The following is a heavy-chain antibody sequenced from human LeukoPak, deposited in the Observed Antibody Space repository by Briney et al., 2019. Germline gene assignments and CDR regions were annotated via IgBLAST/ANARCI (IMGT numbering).Heavy chain of an antibody. V-gene: IGHV3-7*04. J-gene: IGHJ4*02. CDR1: GFTFSSYS. CDR3: ARESRTAVSSVEFDY. D-gene: IGHD4-17*01. Sequence: GGSLRLSCAASGFTFSSYSMNWVRQAPGKGLEWVATIKQDGSQKYYVDSVKGRFTISRDNAKKSLYLQMNSLRAEDTAVYYCARESRTAVSSVEFDYWGQGTLVTVSS. CDR2: IKQDGSQK.